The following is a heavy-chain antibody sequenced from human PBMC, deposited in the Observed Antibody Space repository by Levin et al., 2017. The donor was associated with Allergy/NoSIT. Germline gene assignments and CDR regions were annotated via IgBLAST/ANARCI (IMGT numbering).Heavy chain of an antibody. CDR1: GFTFSSYS. V-gene: IGHV3-21*01. CDR2: ISSSSSYI. D-gene: IGHD6-19*01. CDR3: ARDIAVAGKRGIDY. Sequence: GESLKISCAASGFTFSSYSMNWVRQAPGKGLEWVSSISSSSSYIYYADSVKGRFTISRDNAKNSLYLQMNSLRAEDTAVYYCARDIAVAGKRGIDYWGQGTLVTVSS. J-gene: IGHJ4*02.